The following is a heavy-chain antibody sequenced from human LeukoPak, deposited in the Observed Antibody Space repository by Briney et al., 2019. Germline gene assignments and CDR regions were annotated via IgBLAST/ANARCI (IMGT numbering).Heavy chain of an antibody. V-gene: IGHV4-59*01. Sequence: SETPSLTCTVSGGSISNYYWSWIRQPPGQGLEWIGYIYYSGSTNYNPSLKSRVSISVDTSKNQFSLKLSSVTAADTAVYYCAGDAYNSGSAFDYWGQGTLVTVSS. CDR2: IYYSGST. D-gene: IGHD5-24*01. CDR3: AGDAYNSGSAFDY. CDR1: GGSISNYY. J-gene: IGHJ4*02.